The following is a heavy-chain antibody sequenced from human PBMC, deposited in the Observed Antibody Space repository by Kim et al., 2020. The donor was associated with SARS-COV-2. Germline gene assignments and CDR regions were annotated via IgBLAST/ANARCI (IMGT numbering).Heavy chain of an antibody. J-gene: IGHJ4*02. Sequence: GGSLRLSCAASGFTFSSYAMHWVRQAPGKGLEWVAVISYDGSNKYYADSVKGRFTISRDNSKNTLYLQMNSLRAEDTAVYYCAREKEHRDITMVRGVTHFDYWGQGTLVTVSS. CDR3: AREKEHRDITMVRGVTHFDY. D-gene: IGHD3-10*01. V-gene: IGHV3-30*04. CDR1: GFTFSSYA. CDR2: ISYDGSNK.